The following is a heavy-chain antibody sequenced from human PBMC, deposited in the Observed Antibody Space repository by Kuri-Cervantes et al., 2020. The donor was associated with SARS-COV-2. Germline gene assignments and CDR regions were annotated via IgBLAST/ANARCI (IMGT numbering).Heavy chain of an antibody. CDR2: INPNSGGT. Sequence: ASVKVSCKASGYTFTSYYMHWVRQAPGQGLKWMGWINPNSGGTNYAQKFQGRVTMTRDTSISTAYMELSRLRSDDTAVYYCARVRETYYYDSLGTFDIWGQGTMVTVSS. CDR1: GYTFTSYY. D-gene: IGHD3-22*01. J-gene: IGHJ3*02. V-gene: IGHV1-2*02. CDR3: ARVRETYYYDSLGTFDI.